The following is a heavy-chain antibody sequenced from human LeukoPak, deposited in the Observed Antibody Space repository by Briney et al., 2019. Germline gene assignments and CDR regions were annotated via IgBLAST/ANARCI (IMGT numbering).Heavy chain of an antibody. J-gene: IGHJ4*02. CDR3: AKQVREYSSSPFDY. CDR2: IRYDGSNK. Sequence: PGGSLRLSCAASGFTFCSYGMHWVRQAPGKGLEWVTFIRYDGSNKYYADSVKGRFTISRDNSKNTLYLQMNSLRAEDTAVYYCAKQVREYSSSPFDYWGQGTLVTVSS. V-gene: IGHV3-30*02. CDR1: GFTFCSYG. D-gene: IGHD6-6*01.